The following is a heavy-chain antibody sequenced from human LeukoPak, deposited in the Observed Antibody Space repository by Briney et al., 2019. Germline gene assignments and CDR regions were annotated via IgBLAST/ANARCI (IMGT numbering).Heavy chain of an antibody. Sequence: SETLSLTCTVSGGSISSYYWSWVRQPPGKGLEWIGYIYYSGSTNYNPSLKSRVTISVDTSKNQFSLKLSSVTAADTAVYYCARRFTGYYYDSSGYPDDYWGQGTLVTVSS. J-gene: IGHJ4*02. D-gene: IGHD3-22*01. V-gene: IGHV4-59*08. CDR3: ARRFTGYYYDSSGYPDDY. CDR1: GGSISSYY. CDR2: IYYSGST.